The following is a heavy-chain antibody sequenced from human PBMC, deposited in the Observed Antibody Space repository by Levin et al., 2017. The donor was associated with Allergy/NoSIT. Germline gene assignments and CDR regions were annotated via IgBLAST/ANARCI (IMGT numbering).Heavy chain of an antibody. V-gene: IGHV4-59*01. D-gene: IGHD1-14*01. J-gene: IGHJ4*02. CDR1: GGSISPNH. CDR2: IYYSGST. CDR3: ARYRNYNDY. Sequence: SETLSLTCSVSGGSISPNHWTWIRQPPGKGLEWIGYIYYSGSTNYNPSLKSRVTISVDTSKNQLSLELTSVTAADTAVYYCARYRNYNDYWDQGTLVIVSS.